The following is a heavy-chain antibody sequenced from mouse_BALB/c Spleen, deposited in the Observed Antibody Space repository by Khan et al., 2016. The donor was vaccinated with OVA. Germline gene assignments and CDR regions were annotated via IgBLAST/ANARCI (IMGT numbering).Heavy chain of an antibody. CDR3: ASFYCGDPFSY. Sequence: EVELVESGGGLVKPGGSLKLSCAASGFTFSDYYMYWVRQTPEKRLEWVATISDGGVYTYYQDSVKGRFTLSTLDAQNDLYLTVCSLTSDDTALYYCASFYCGDPFSYWGQCTLVTVSA. D-gene: IGHD2-13*01. CDR1: GFTFSDYY. V-gene: IGHV5-4*02. J-gene: IGHJ3*01. CDR2: ISDGGVYT.